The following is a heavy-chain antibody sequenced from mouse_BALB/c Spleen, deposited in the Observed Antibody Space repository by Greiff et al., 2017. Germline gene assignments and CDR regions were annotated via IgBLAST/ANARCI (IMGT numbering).Heavy chain of an antibody. J-gene: IGHJ3*01. CDR1: GYTFTSYW. CDR2: INPSTGYT. CDR3: AGSYYGSSSAWFAY. D-gene: IGHD1-1*01. Sequence: QVQLQQSGAELAKPGASVKMSCKASGYTFTSYWMHWVKQRPGQGLEWIGYINPSTGYTEYNQKFKDKATLTADKSSSTAYMQLSSLTSEDSAVYYCAGSYYGSSSAWFAYWGQGALVTVA. V-gene: IGHV1-7*01.